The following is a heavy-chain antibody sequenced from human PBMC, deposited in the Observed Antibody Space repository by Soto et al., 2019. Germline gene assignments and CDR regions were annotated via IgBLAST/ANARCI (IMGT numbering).Heavy chain of an antibody. CDR1: GYTFTSYG. J-gene: IGHJ4*02. CDR3: ARDPLAGTYFDY. D-gene: IGHD6-19*01. V-gene: IGHV1-18*01. CDR2: TNAYNGNT. Sequence: QVQLVQSGAEVKKPGASLKVSCKASGYTFTSYGISWVRQAPGQGLEWMGWTNAYNGNTNYAQKLQGRVTMTTDKSTSTAYMERRSQRSDDTAVYYCARDPLAGTYFDYWGQGTLVDVSS.